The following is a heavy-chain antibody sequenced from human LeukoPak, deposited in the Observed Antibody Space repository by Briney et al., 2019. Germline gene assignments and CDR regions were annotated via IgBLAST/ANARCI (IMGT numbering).Heavy chain of an antibody. V-gene: IGHV3-74*01. J-gene: IGHJ2*01. D-gene: IGHD2-15*01. CDR1: GFTFSSYW. CDR2: ITSDGSAT. CDR3: ARGASPGYFDL. Sequence: GGSLRLSCAVSGFTFSSYWMHWVHQGPGKGLAWVSRITSDGSATDYADSVKGRFTISRDNAKNTLYLHMDSLRAEDTAVYYCARGASPGYFDLWGRGTLVTVSS.